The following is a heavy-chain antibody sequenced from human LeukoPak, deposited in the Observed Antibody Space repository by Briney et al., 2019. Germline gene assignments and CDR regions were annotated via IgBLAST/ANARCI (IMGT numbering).Heavy chain of an antibody. CDR1: GFTFSSYS. CDR3: GKRELWHGSGEDT. CDR2: ISGSGDRT. V-gene: IGHV3-23*01. D-gene: IGHD3-10*01. Sequence: GGSLRLSCAASGFTFSSYSMNWFRQTPGKGLEWVSAISGSGDRTYYAESVKGRFSISRDNSKNTLYLQMHSLRAEDTAVYYCGKRELWHGSGEDTWGQGTTVTVSS. J-gene: IGHJ6*02.